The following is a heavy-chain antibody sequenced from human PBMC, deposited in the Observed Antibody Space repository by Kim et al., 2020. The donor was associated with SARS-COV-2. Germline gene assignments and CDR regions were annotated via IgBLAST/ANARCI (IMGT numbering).Heavy chain of an antibody. CDR1: GCSISSHS. Sequence: SETLSLTCTASGCSISSHSWRWIRQPPGKGLEWLWFISYSGSTNYNPSFKRRVTISLDTSKNQFSLMLSSVPTADTAVYYCARVKVWDASFAAFAEYYF. CDR3: ARVKVWDASFAAFAEYYF. J-gene: IGHJ4*01. CDR2: ISYSGST. D-gene: IGHD3-16*01. V-gene: IGHV4-59*11.